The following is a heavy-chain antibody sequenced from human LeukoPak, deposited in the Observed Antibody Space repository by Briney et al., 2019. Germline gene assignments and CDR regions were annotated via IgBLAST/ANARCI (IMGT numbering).Heavy chain of an antibody. D-gene: IGHD6-19*01. J-gene: IGHJ4*02. CDR1: GYTFTSYG. CDR2: INPYNGNT. V-gene: IGHV1-18*01. CDR3: ASDGEAGPFDY. Sequence: ASVKVSCKATGYTFTSYGISWVRQAPGQGLEWMGWINPYNGNTNYAQKLQGRVTMTTDTSTSTAYMELRSLRSDDTAVYYCASDGEAGPFDYWGQGTLVTVSS.